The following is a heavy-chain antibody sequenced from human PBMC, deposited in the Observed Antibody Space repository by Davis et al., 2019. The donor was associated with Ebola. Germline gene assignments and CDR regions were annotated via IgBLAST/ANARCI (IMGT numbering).Heavy chain of an antibody. J-gene: IGHJ6*02. CDR2: INPNSGGT. Sequence: ASVLVSCKAPGYTVTSSVISRVRQAGGQGLEGMGWINPNSGGTNCAQKFQGRVTMTRDTSISTAYMELSRLRSDDTAVYYCARGDLAARPGFYYYYGMDVWGQGTTVTVSS. V-gene: IGHV1-2*02. CDR3: ARGDLAARPGFYYYYGMDV. CDR1: GYTVTSSV. D-gene: IGHD6-6*01.